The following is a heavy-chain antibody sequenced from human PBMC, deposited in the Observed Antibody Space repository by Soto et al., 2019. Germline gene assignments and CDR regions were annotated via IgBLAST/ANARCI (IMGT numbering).Heavy chain of an antibody. V-gene: IGHV4-4*07. Sequence: DCCTCNQQPAGGGLEWIGRINSDGNTNYSPSLKSRVTMSVDPSRKHFSLNLTSVTAAATDSYFCARASRLENWFDPWAPGIQVTVSS. CDR1: DC. J-gene: IGHJ5*02. D-gene: IGHD6-13*01. CDR2: INSDGNT. CDR3: ARASRLENWFDP.